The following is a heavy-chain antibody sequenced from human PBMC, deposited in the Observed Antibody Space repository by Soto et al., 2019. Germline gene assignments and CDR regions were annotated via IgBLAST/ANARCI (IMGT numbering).Heavy chain of an antibody. V-gene: IGHV3-15*01. J-gene: IGHJ5*02. CDR1: GFNFSNYA. Sequence: LRLSCAASGFNFSNYAIHWVRQAPGKGLEWVAVISYDGGTTEYAAPVKGRFTISRDDSKSTLYLQMDSLKTEDTAAYHCATYSYGASFSWGQGTLVTVSS. CDR2: ISYDGGTT. D-gene: IGHD4-17*01. CDR3: ATYSYGASFS.